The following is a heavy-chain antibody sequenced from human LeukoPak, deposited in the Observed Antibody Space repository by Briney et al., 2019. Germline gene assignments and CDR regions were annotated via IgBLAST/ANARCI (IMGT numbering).Heavy chain of an antibody. J-gene: IGHJ4*02. CDR3: AKALSSDYSGSYPPFDY. D-gene: IGHD1-26*01. CDR2: ISWNSGSI. V-gene: IGHV3-9*01. Sequence: GRSLRLSCAASGFTFDDYAMHWVRQAPGKGLEWVSGISWNSGSIGYADSVKGRFTISRDNAKDSLYLQMNSLRAEDTALYYCAKALSSDYSGSYPPFDYWGQGTLVTVSS. CDR1: GFTFDDYA.